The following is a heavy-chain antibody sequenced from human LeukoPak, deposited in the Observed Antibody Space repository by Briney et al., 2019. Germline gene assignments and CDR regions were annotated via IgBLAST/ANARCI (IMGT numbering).Heavy chain of an antibody. V-gene: IGHV3-15*01. D-gene: IGHD3-22*01. CDR1: GFTFSNAW. J-gene: IGHJ4*02. CDR2: IKSKTDGGTT. Sequence: KPRGSLRLSCAASGFTFSNAWMSWVRQAPGKGLEWVGRIKSKTDGGTTDYAAPVKGRFTISRDDSKNTLYLQMNSLKTEDTAVYYCTTDPRITMIVVVSNWSQGTLVTVSS. CDR3: TTDPRITMIVVVSN.